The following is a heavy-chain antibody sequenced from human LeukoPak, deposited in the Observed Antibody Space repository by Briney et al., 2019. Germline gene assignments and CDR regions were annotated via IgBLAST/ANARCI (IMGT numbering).Heavy chain of an antibody. CDR1: ADSFSSHY. CDR2: ISYIGST. J-gene: IGHJ3*02. Sequence: SETLSLTCAVSADSFSSHYWSWIRQSPGKGLEWIGYISYIGSTNYNPSLKSRVTISIDTSKNQFSLKLSSVTAADTAVYYCARDLITVTKGFDIWGQGTMVSVSS. V-gene: IGHV4-59*11. CDR3: ARDLITVTKGFDI. D-gene: IGHD4-17*01.